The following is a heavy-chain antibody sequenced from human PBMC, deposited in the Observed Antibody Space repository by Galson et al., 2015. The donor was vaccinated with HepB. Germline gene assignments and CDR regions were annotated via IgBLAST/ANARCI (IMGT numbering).Heavy chain of an antibody. J-gene: IGHJ4*02. Sequence: SLRLSCAASGFTFTAYWMNWVRRAPGKGLEWVANIKQDGSETHYVQSVKGRFTISRDNAKNSVFLEMNSLRAEDTAVYYCARGNYGGDWSQGTLVTVSS. CDR1: GFTFTAYW. V-gene: IGHV3-7*03. CDR3: ARGNYGGD. D-gene: IGHD4-23*01. CDR2: IKQDGSET.